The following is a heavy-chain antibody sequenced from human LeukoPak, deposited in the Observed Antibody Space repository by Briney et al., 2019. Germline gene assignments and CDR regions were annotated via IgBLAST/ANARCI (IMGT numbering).Heavy chain of an antibody. V-gene: IGHV3-30*02. CDR2: IRYDGSNK. Sequence: GGSLRLSCAASGFTFSSYGMHWVRQAPAKGLEWVAFIRYDGSNKYYADSVKGRFTISRDNSKNTLYLQMNSLRAEDTAVYYCAKDPGKDYYYYYYMDVWGKGTTVTISS. CDR1: GFTFSSYG. J-gene: IGHJ6*03. CDR3: AKDPGKDYYYYYYMDV.